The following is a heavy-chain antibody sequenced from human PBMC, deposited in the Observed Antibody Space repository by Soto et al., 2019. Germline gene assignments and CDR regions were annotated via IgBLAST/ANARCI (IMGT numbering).Heavy chain of an antibody. J-gene: IGHJ4*02. CDR1: GGSISSYY. CDR3: ARRYGDQFDY. V-gene: IGHV4-59*01. CDR2: IYYSGST. D-gene: IGHD4-17*01. Sequence: QVQLQESGPGLVKPSETLSLTCTVSGGSISSYYWSWIRPPPGKGLEWIGYIYYSGSTNYNPSLKSRVTISVDTSKNQFSLRLSSVTAADTAVYYCARRYGDQFDYWGQGTLVTVSS.